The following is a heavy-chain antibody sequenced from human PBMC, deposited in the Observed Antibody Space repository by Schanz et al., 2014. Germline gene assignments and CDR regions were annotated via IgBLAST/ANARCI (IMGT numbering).Heavy chain of an antibody. CDR1: GFTVSSNH. CDR2: IYSGIGA. V-gene: IGHV3-66*01. J-gene: IGHJ4*02. D-gene: IGHD3-22*01. CDR3: ARVHHYDPSGWGYFDY. Sequence: VQLAESGGGLVQPGGSLRLSCGVSGFTVSSNHMSWVRQAPGKGLEWVSVIYSGIGAYYADSVKDRFTVSRDNSKNTVYLQMNRLRAEDTAVYYCARVHHYDPSGWGYFDYWGQGALVTVSS.